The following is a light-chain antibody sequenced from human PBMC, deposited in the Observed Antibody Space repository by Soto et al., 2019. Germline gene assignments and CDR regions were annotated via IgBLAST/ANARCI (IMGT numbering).Light chain of an antibody. V-gene: IGLV2-14*03. CDR1: SSEIGSYKH. CDR3: SSYASSRSYV. Sequence: QSALTQPVSVSGSPGQSVTISCTGTSSEIGSYKHVSWYQQYPGKAPKLMIYEVSDRPSGVSNRFSGSKSGNTASLTISGLQAEDEADYYCSSYASSRSYVFGTGTKLTVL. J-gene: IGLJ1*01. CDR2: EVS.